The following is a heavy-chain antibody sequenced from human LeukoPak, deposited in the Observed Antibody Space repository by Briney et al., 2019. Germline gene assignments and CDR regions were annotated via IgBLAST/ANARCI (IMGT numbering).Heavy chain of an antibody. J-gene: IGHJ5*02. CDR2: ISDYNGNT. D-gene: IGHD3-22*01. CDR3: ARDGPDRAAWFDP. Sequence: GASLTVSCKASGYTFSSYGISWVRQAPGQWLEWMGWISDYNGNTKYEQKVQGRVTMTTDPFTSTAYMELRSLRSDDTAVYYCARDGPDRAAWFDPWGQGTLVTVSS. CDR1: GYTFSSYG. V-gene: IGHV1-18*01.